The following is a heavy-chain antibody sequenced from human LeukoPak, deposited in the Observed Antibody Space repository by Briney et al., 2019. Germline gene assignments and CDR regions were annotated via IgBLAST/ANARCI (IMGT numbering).Heavy chain of an antibody. CDR3: ARDGRGGNNVDYFDF. V-gene: IGHV1-2*02. CDR2: MNPNSGAT. J-gene: IGHJ4*02. Sequence: ASVRVSCKTSGYMFTGYYMHWVRQAPGQGLEWMGWMNPNSGATTHAQKFQGRVTLTRDASISTAYMELSGVRSDDTAVYYCARDGRGGNNVDYFDFWGQGTLVTVSS. CDR1: GYMFTGYY. D-gene: IGHD1-26*01.